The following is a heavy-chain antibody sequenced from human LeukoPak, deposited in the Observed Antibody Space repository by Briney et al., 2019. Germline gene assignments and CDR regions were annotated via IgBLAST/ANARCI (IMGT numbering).Heavy chain of an antibody. CDR3: AREIVSSNSFDN. CDR2: ISSAGGYI. Sequence: GGSLTLPCAASGFTFSSYTLNWVRHAPGKGLEWVSSISSAGGYIYYADSVKGRFTISRDNAKNSLYLQMNSLRAVDTAVYYCAREIVSSNSFDNSGQGALVTVSS. D-gene: IGHD2-2*01. V-gene: IGHV3-21*01. J-gene: IGHJ4*02. CDR1: GFTFSSYT.